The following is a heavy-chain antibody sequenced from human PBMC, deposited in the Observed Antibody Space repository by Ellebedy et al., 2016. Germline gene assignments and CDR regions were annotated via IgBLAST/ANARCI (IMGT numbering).Heavy chain of an antibody. V-gene: IGHV1-8*01. CDR2: MNPNSGNT. D-gene: IGHD4-17*01. J-gene: IGHJ6*02. CDR1: GYTFTSYD. CDR3: ARLNGDYGESMVFYYYYYGMDV. Sequence: ASVKVSCXASGYTFTSYDINWVRQATGQGLEWMGWMNPNSGNTGYAQKFQGRVTMTRNTSISTAYMELSSLRSEDTAVYYCARLNGDYGESMVFYYYYYGMDVWGQGTTVTVSS.